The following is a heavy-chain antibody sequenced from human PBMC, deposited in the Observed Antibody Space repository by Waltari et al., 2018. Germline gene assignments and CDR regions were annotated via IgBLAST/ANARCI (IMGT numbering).Heavy chain of an antibody. J-gene: IGHJ4*02. CDR2: RNPNSGNT. V-gene: IGHV1-8*03. CDR3: ARGTGNYSSSFFDY. D-gene: IGHD6-13*01. Sequence: QVQLVQSGAEVKKPGASVKVSCKASGYTFTSYDINWVRQATGQGLEWIGWRNPNSGNTGYAQKFQGRVTITRNTSISTAYMELSSLRSEDTAVYYCARGTGNYSSSFFDYWGQGTLVTVSS. CDR1: GYTFTSYD.